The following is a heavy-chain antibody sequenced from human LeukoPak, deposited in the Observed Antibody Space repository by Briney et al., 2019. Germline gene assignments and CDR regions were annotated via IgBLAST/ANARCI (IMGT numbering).Heavy chain of an antibody. J-gene: IGHJ6*02. CDR1: SDSISSYY. D-gene: IGHD3-10*01. CDR2: IYYSGTT. CDR3: ASTRKLGEFYWTPYYYYGMDV. Sequence: PSETLSLTCTVSSDSISSYYWSWIRQPPGKGLEWIGYIYYSGTTKYNPSLKSRVTISIDTSKNQFSLKLSSVTAADTAVYYCASTRKLGEFYWTPYYYYGMDVWGQGTTVTVSS. V-gene: IGHV4-59*08.